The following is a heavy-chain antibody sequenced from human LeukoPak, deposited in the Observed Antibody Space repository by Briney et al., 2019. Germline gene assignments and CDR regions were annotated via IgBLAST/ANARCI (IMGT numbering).Heavy chain of an antibody. Sequence: GASVKVSCKVSGYTLTALSMHWVRQAHGKGRGWMGGFDPDDGETIYAKKFQGRVTMTEDTSTDTVYMEPSSVRAEDKAVYYCATAVVGANIDYWGQGTLVTVSS. CDR3: ATAVVGANIDY. V-gene: IGHV1-24*01. D-gene: IGHD1-26*01. J-gene: IGHJ4*02. CDR1: GYTLTALS. CDR2: FDPDDGET.